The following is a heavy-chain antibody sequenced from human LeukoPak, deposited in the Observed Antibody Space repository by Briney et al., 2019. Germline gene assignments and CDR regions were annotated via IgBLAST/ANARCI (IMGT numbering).Heavy chain of an antibody. CDR2: ISSSSTNI. J-gene: IGHJ6*02. CDR1: TFTFSDYS. CDR3: ETSYGSGSYYDHYYYGMDV. Sequence: GGSLRLSCAASTFTFSDYSMNWVRQAPGKGLEWVSSISSSSTNIYYADSVRGRFTISRDNAKKSLYLQMNSLRAEDTAVYYCETSYGSGSYYDHYYYGMDVWGQGTTVTVSS. D-gene: IGHD3-10*01. V-gene: IGHV3-21*01.